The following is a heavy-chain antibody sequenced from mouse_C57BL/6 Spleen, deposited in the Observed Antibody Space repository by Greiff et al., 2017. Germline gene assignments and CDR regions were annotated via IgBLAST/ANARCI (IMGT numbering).Heavy chain of an antibody. CDR2: IWSGGST. J-gene: IGHJ4*01. Sequence: VMLVESGPGLVQPSQSLSITCTVSGFSLTSYGVHWVRQSPGKGLEWLGVIWSGGSTDYNAAFISRLSISKDNSKSQVFCKMNSLQADDTAIYYCARRDGSSYYAMDYWGQGTSVTVSS. D-gene: IGHD1-1*01. CDR1: GFSLTSYG. CDR3: ARRDGSSYYAMDY. V-gene: IGHV2-2*01.